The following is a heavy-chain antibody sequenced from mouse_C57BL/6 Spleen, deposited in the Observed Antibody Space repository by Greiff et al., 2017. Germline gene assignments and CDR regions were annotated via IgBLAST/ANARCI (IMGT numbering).Heavy chain of an antibody. CDR2: INPNYGTT. J-gene: IGHJ4*01. V-gene: IGHV1-39*01. CDR1: GYSFTDYN. Sequence: VQLQQSGPELVKPGASVKISCKASGYSFTDYNMNWVKQSNGQSLEWIGVINPNYGTTSYNQKFKGKATLTVDQSSSTAYMQLNSLTSEDSAVYYCARSSTMVTTRAMDYWGQGTSVTVSS. CDR3: ARSSTMVTTRAMDY. D-gene: IGHD2-2*01.